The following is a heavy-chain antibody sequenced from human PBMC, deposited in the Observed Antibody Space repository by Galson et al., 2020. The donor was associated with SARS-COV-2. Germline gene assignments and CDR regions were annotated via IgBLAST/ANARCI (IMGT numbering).Heavy chain of an antibody. V-gene: IGHV4-31*03. J-gene: IGHJ4*02. Sequence: SETLSLTCTVSGGSISSGGYYWSWISQHPGKGLEWIGYIYYSGSTYYNPSLKSRVTISVDTSKNQFSLKLSSVTAADTAVYYCARDLVVRGALPGYWGQGTLVTVSS. CDR1: GGSISSGGYY. CDR2: IYYSGST. CDR3: ARDLVVRGALPGY. D-gene: IGHD3-10*01.